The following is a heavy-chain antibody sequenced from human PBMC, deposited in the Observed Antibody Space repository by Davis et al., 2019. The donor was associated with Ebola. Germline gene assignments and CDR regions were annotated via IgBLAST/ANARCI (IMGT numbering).Heavy chain of an antibody. V-gene: IGHV3-73*01. CDR1: GFTFSGSA. Sequence: GGSLRLSCAASGFTFSGSAMHWVRQASGKGLEWVGRIRSKPNNYATAYAASVKGRFTISRDDSQNTAYLQMNSLKTEDTAVYYCTRDGGSSLSYWFDPWGQGTLVTVSS. CDR3: TRDGGSSLSYWFDP. CDR2: IRSKPNNYAT. D-gene: IGHD6-13*01. J-gene: IGHJ5*02.